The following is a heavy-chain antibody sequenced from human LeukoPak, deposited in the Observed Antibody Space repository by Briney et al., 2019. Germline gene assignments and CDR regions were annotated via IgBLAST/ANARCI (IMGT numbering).Heavy chain of an antibody. V-gene: IGHV1-3*01. Sequence: ASVKVSCKASGYTFTSYAMHWVRQAPGQRLEWMGWINAGNGNTKYSQKFQGRVTITRDTSTSTVYMELSSLRSEDTAVYYCARELYGSGSYPDLVVGGMDVWGQGTTVTVSS. J-gene: IGHJ6*02. CDR1: GYTFTSYA. CDR3: ARELYGSGSYPDLVVGGMDV. CDR2: INAGNGNT. D-gene: IGHD3-10*01.